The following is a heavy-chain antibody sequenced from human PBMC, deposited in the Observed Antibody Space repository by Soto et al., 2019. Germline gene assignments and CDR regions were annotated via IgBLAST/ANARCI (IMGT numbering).Heavy chain of an antibody. D-gene: IGHD6-13*01. Sequence: PSETLPLTCTVAGGSISGYYWSWIRQPPGKGLEWIGYISYSGSTNYNPSLKSRVTISVDTSKNQFSLKLTSVTAADTAVYYCVRGARWSDYWGQGTLVTVSS. CDR3: VRGARWSDY. V-gene: IGHV4-59*01. CDR2: ISYSGST. CDR1: GGSISGYY. J-gene: IGHJ4*02.